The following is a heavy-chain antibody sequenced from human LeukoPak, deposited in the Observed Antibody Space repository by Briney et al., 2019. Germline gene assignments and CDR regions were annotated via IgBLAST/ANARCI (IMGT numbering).Heavy chain of an antibody. CDR2: IRSKAYGGTT. D-gene: IGHD1-26*01. J-gene: IGHJ4*02. CDR3: TRDRGVASGSYYY. CDR1: GFTFGDYA. Sequence: GGSLRLSCTASGFTFGDYAMSWVRQAPGKGLEWAGFIRSKAYGGTTEYAASVKGRFTISRDDSKSIAYLQMNSLKIEDTAVYYCTRDRGVASGSYYYRGQGTLVTVSS. V-gene: IGHV3-49*04.